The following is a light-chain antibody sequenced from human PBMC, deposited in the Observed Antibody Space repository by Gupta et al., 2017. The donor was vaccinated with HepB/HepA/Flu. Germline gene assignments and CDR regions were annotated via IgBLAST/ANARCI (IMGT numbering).Light chain of an antibody. CDR1: QSVLYSSNNKNY. V-gene: IGKV4-1*01. CDR3: QQYYSTPFT. CDR2: WAS. J-gene: IGKJ4*01. Sequence: DIVMTQSPDSMALSLGARATINCKSSQSVLYSSNNKNYLAWYQQKPGQPPKLLIYWASTRESGVPDRFSGSGSGTDFTLTISSLQAEDVAVYYCQQYYSTPFTFGGGTKVEIK.